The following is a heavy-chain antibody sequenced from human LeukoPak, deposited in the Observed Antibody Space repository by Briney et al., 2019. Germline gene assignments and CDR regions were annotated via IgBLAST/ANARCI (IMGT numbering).Heavy chain of an antibody. D-gene: IGHD4-17*01. J-gene: IGHJ4*02. CDR2: ISGSSGLT. CDR1: GFTFSSYA. V-gene: IGHV3-23*01. CDR3: ARRGESTTYGDYRFDY. Sequence: GGSLRLSCAASGFTFSSYAMSWVRQAPGKGLEWVSAISGSSGLTYYADSVKGRFTISRDNSKNTLFLQMNSLRAEDTAVYYCARRGESTTYGDYRFDYWGQGTLVTVSS.